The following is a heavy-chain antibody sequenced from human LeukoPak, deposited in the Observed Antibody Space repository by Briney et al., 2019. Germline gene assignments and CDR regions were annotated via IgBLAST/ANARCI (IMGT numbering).Heavy chain of an antibody. CDR2: ISYDGSNK. V-gene: IGHV3-30*18. D-gene: IGHD6-19*01. Sequence: GGSLRLSCAASGFTFSSYGMHWVRQAPGKGLEWVAVISYDGSNKYYADSVKGRFTISRDNSKNTLYLQMNSLRAEDTAVYYCAKSTSSPLYYFDYWGQGTLVTVSS. CDR1: GFTFSSYG. CDR3: AKSTSSPLYYFDY. J-gene: IGHJ4*02.